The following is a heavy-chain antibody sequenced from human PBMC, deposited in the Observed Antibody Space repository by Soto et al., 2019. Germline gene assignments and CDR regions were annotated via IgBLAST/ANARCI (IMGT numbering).Heavy chain of an antibody. V-gene: IGHV5-51*01. CDR2: IYPGDSDT. Sequence: LGESLKISCKGSGYSFTSYWIGWVRQMPGKGLEWMGIIYPGDSDTRYSPSFQGQVTISADKSITTAYLQWSSLKASDTAMYYCARQEEYLHDAFDIWGQGTMVTVSS. D-gene: IGHD2-2*01. J-gene: IGHJ3*02. CDR1: GYSFTSYW. CDR3: ARQEEYLHDAFDI.